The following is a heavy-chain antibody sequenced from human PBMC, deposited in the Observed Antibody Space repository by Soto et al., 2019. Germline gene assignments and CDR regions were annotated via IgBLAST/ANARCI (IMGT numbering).Heavy chain of an antibody. CDR3: ARGRRSGWYHFDS. CDR2: IHYEGST. Sequence: QVQLQESGPGLVMPSETLSLTCTVSGGSITTYYWSWIRQPPGKGLEWIGDIHYEGSTTYIPSLKSRLTILVDTSQNQFSLKLTSVNAADTAVYFCARGRRSGWYHFDSWGQGTLVTVSS. J-gene: IGHJ4*02. V-gene: IGHV4-59*01. CDR1: GGSITTYY. D-gene: IGHD6-19*01.